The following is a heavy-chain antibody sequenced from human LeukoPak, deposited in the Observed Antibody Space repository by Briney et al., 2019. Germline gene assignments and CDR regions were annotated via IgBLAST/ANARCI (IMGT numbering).Heavy chain of an antibody. CDR1: GYSISSGYY. Sequence: PSETLSLTCTISGYSISSGYYWGWIRQPPGKGLEWIGSIYYSGSTYYNPSLKSRVTISVDTSKNQFSLKLSSVTAADTAVYYCARSRGGSLDYWGQGTLVTVSS. CDR2: IYYSGST. J-gene: IGHJ4*02. CDR3: ARSRGGSLDY. D-gene: IGHD1-26*01. V-gene: IGHV4-38-2*02.